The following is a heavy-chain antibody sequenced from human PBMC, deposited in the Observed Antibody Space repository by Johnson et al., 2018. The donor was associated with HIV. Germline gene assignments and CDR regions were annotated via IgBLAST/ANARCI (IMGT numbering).Heavy chain of an antibody. J-gene: IGHJ3*02. CDR3: ARGKITMIVGTSYAFDI. CDR2: ISSNGGSP. D-gene: IGHD3-22*01. CDR1: GFTFSSYA. Sequence: VQLVESGGGLVQPGGSLRLSCAASGFTFSSYAMHWVRQAPGKGLEYVSAISSNGGSPYYANSVKGRFTISRDHSKNTLYLQMGSLRAEDMAVYYCARGKITMIVGTSYAFDIWGQGTMVTVSS. V-gene: IGHV3-64*01.